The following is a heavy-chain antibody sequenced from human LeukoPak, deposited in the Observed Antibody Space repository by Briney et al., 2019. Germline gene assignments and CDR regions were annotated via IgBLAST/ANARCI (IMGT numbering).Heavy chain of an antibody. V-gene: IGHV4-4*08. D-gene: IGHD1-26*01. CDR3: ASGPWELDY. CDR1: GGSITNHD. Sequence: SETLSLTCTVSGGSITNHDRAWLRQPPGKGLEWIAYMSATGRGSTHYSPSLESRVTISVDTSKNQFSLNQNSVIAADTAVSRCASGPWELDYWGQGILVTVSS. J-gene: IGHJ4*02. CDR2: MSATGRGST.